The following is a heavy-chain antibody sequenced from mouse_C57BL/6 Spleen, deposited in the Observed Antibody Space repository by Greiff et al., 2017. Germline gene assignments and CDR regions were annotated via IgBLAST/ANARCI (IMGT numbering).Heavy chain of an antibody. CDR2: INPSNGGT. V-gene: IGHV1-53*01. J-gene: IGHJ3*01. CDR3: ASSTVVAPGFAY. D-gene: IGHD1-1*01. CDR1: GYTFTSYW. Sequence: QVQLQQPGTEMVKPGASVKLSCKASGYTFTSYWMHWVKQRPGQGLEWIGNINPSNGGTNYNEKFKSKATLTVDKSSSTAYMQLSSLTSEDSAVYYCASSTVVAPGFAYWGQGTLVTVSA.